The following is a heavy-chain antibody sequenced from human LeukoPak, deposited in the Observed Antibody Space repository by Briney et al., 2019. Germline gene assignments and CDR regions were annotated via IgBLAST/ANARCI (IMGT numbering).Heavy chain of an antibody. CDR1: GFNLSNYA. D-gene: IGHD2-15*01. CDR2: VNSNDRP. J-gene: IGHJ4*02. CDR3: AKARAAVVEAAINY. V-gene: IGHV3-23*01. Sequence: GGFLRLSCAASGFNLSNYAMTWVRQAPGKGLEWVSTVNSNDRPYYADSVKGRFTISRDNSKNTLYLQMNTLRVEDTALYYCAKARAAVVEAAINYWGQGILVTVSP.